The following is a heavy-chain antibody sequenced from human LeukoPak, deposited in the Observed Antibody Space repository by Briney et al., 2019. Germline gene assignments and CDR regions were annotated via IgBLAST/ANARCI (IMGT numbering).Heavy chain of an antibody. Sequence: GRSLRLSCAASRFIFSNYATHWVRRAPGKGLEWVAVVSYDGGNKYYADSVKGRFTISRDNSKNTLFLQMDSLRVEDTAVYHCARALVPATPLHDAFDIWGQGTMVTVSS. CDR3: ARALVPATPLHDAFDI. V-gene: IGHV3-30-3*01. CDR1: RFIFSNYA. J-gene: IGHJ3*02. D-gene: IGHD2-15*01. CDR2: VSYDGGNK.